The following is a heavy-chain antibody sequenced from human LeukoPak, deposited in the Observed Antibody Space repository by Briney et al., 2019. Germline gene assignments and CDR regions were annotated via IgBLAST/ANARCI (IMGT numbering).Heavy chain of an antibody. CDR1: GFTFSSYS. Sequence: GGSLRLSCAASGFTFSSYSMNWVRQAPGKGLEWVSSISSSSSYIYYADSVKGRFTISRDNAKNSLYLQMNSLRAEDTAVYYCASSSTYYYDSSGYYYGSGYMDVWGKGTTVTVSS. CDR3: ASSSTYYYDSSGYYYGSGYMDV. V-gene: IGHV3-21*01. D-gene: IGHD3-22*01. CDR2: ISSSSSYI. J-gene: IGHJ6*03.